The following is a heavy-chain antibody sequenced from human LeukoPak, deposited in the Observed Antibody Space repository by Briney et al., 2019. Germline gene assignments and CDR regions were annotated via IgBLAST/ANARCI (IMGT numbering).Heavy chain of an antibody. J-gene: IGHJ6*03. Sequence: SVKVSCKASGGTFSSYAISWVRQAPGQGLEWMGGIIPIFGTANYAPKFQGRVTLTAAESPSTAYLELSSLTSEDTAVYYCARERYCSSTSCYRPQQNYYYYYMDVWGKGTTVTVSS. V-gene: IGHV1-69*01. D-gene: IGHD2-2*01. CDR1: GGTFSSYA. CDR2: IIPIFGTA. CDR3: ARERYCSSTSCYRPQQNYYYYYMDV.